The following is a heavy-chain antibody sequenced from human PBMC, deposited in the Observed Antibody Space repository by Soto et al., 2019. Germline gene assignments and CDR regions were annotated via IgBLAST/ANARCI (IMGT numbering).Heavy chain of an antibody. J-gene: IGHJ2*01. CDR3: ARRLGYCSGGSCYPNWYFDL. V-gene: IGHV4-59*08. D-gene: IGHD2-15*01. CDR1: GGSISSYY. CDR2: IYYSGST. Sequence: QVQLQESGPGLVKPSETLSLTCTVSGGSISSYYWSWIRQPPGKGLEWIGYIYYSGSTNYNPSLKGRVTISVDTSKNQFSLKLSSVTAADTAVYYCARRLGYCSGGSCYPNWYFDLWGRGTLVTVSS.